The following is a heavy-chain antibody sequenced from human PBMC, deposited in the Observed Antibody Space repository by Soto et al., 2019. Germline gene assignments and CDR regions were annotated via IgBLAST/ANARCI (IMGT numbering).Heavy chain of an antibody. D-gene: IGHD1-26*01. CDR2: IHPSGQPI. J-gene: IGHJ3*01. CDR1: GFTFSSSE. CDR3: ASRASR. V-gene: IGHV3-48*03. Sequence: GGSLRLSCAASGFTFSSSEMYWVRQAPGKGLEWVSYIHPSGQPIFYADSVKGRFTISRDNAKNSLYLQMSSLRAEDSAVYYCASRASRWGQGTMVTVSS.